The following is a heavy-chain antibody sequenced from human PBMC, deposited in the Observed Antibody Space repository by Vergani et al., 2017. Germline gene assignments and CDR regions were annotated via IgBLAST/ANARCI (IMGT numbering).Heavy chain of an antibody. Sequence: QVQLVQSGAEVKKPGASVKVSCKASGYTFTGYYMHWVRQAPGQGLEWMGWINPNSGGPNYAQKFQGRVTMTRDTSISTAYMELGRLRSDDTAVYYCARDLAPIVVVPAAMARPYYYYYGMDVWGQGTTVTVSS. V-gene: IGHV1-2*02. D-gene: IGHD2-2*01. CDR3: ARDLAPIVVVPAAMARPYYYYYGMDV. CDR1: GYTFTGYY. CDR2: INPNSGGP. J-gene: IGHJ6*02.